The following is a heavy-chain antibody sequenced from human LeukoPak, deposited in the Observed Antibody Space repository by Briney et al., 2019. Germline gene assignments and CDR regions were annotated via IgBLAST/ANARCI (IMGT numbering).Heavy chain of an antibody. CDR3: ARVPYYYGSGSYWGSGYYYYYMDV. CDR2: IIPIFGTA. CDR1: GGTFSSYA. V-gene: IGHV1-69*13. D-gene: IGHD3-10*01. J-gene: IGHJ6*03. Sequence: ASVKVSCKASGGTFSSYAISWVRQAPGQGLEWMGGIIPIFGTANYAQKFQGRVTITADESTSTAYMELSSLRSEDTAVYYCARVPYYYGSGSYWGSGYYYYYMDVWGKGTTVTVSS.